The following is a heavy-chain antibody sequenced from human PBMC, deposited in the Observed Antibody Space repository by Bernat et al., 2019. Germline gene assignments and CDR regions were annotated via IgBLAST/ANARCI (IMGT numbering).Heavy chain of an antibody. CDR3: ARDLEQLGRLASRAFDI. CDR1: GFSFSSYA. CDR2: ISYDGSNQ. V-gene: IGHV3-30*01. J-gene: IGHJ3*02. D-gene: IGHD1/OR15-1a*01. Sequence: QVQLVESGGGVVQPGRFLRLSCAASGFSFSSYAMHWVRQAPGKGLEWVAVISYDGSNQSSSDSVKGRFTISRDKCKNTLYLQMNSLRGEDTAVYHCARDLEQLGRLASRAFDIWGEGTMVTVSS.